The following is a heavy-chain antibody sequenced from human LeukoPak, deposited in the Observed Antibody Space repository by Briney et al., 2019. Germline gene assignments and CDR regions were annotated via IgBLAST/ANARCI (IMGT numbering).Heavy chain of an antibody. CDR2: IYYSGST. CDR3: ASTPYYDSSGYPDV. V-gene: IGHV4-59*12. Sequence: PSETLSLTCTVSGGSINSYYWSWIRQPPGKGLEWIGYIYYSGSTNYNPSLKSRVTISVDTSKNQFSLKLSSVTAADTAVYYCASTPYYDSSGYPDVWGQGTTVTVSS. D-gene: IGHD3-22*01. J-gene: IGHJ6*02. CDR1: GGSINSYY.